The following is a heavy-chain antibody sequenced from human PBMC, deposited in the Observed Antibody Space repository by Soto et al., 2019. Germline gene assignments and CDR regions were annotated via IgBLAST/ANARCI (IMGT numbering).Heavy chain of an antibody. CDR3: ARSSGYGDLYYFDY. CDR1: GFTFSSYA. V-gene: IGHV3-23*01. Sequence: GGSLRLSCAASGFTFSSYAMIWVRQAPGKGLEWVSAISGSGGSTYYADSVKGRFTISRDNSKNTLYLQMNSLRAEDTAVYYCARSSGYGDLYYFDYWGQGTLVTVSS. CDR2: ISGSGGST. D-gene: IGHD4-17*01. J-gene: IGHJ4*02.